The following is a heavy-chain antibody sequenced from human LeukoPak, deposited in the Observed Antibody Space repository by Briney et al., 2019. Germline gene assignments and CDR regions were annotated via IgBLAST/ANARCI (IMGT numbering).Heavy chain of an antibody. J-gene: IGHJ4*02. Sequence: GGSLRLSCAASGFTFSSYGMHWVRQAPGKGLEWVAVISYDGSNQYYADSVKGRFTISRDNSKNTLYLQMNSLRAEDTAVYYCAKDLNSSGCDYWGQGTLVTVSS. CDR1: GFTFSSYG. CDR2: ISYDGSNQ. D-gene: IGHD6-19*01. V-gene: IGHV3-30*18. CDR3: AKDLNSSGCDY.